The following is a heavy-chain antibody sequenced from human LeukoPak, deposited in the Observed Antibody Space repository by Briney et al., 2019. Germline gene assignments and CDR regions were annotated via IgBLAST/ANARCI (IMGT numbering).Heavy chain of an antibody. Sequence: GASVTVSCKASGYTFTGYYMHWVRQAPGQGLEWMGWINPNSGGTNYAQKFQGRVTMTRDTSISTAYMELSSLRFEDTAVYYCARIVPTPYWGQGTLVTVSS. CDR3: ARIVPTPY. CDR1: GYTFTGYY. V-gene: IGHV1-2*02. CDR2: INPNSGGT. D-gene: IGHD2-15*01. J-gene: IGHJ4*02.